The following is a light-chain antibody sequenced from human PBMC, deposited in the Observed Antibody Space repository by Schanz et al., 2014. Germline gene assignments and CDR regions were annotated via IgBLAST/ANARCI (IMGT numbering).Light chain of an antibody. CDR3: SSYTSTTTLVV. V-gene: IGLV2-14*01. CDR1: SSDVGGYDY. CDR2: DVS. Sequence: QSALTQPASVSGSPGQSITISCTGTSSDVGGYDYVSWYQQHPGKAPKLMIYDVSIRPSGVSNRFSASKSGNTASLTISGLQAEDEADYYCSSYTSTTTLVVFGGGTKLTVL. J-gene: IGLJ2*01.